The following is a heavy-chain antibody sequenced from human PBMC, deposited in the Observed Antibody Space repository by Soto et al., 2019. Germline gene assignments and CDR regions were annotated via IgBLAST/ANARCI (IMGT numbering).Heavy chain of an antibody. D-gene: IGHD1-26*01. CDR1: VFSFSTFE. Sequence: VHLGESGGDLVQPGVSLRLSCAASVFSFSTFEMTWVRQAPGKGLEWVSGVTSSGDHTYYADSVKGRFTIFRDNSKNTLSLQMNSLKTDDTAVYYCLKGGWADFRGHGTLVTVIS. V-gene: IGHV3-23*04. J-gene: IGHJ4*01. CDR2: VTSSGDHT. CDR3: LKGGWADF.